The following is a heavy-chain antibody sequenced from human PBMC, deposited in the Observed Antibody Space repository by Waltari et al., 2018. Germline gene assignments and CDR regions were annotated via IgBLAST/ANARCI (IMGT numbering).Heavy chain of an antibody. Sequence: EVQLVESGGGLVQPGGSLRLSCAASGFTFSSYEMNWVRQAPGKGREWVSYISSSGSTKYYADSVKGRFTISRDNAKNSLYLQMNSLRAEDTAVYYCARDISYDLGHFDYWGQGTLVTVSS. J-gene: IGHJ4*02. CDR3: ARDISYDLGHFDY. CDR2: ISSSGSTK. CDR1: GFTFSSYE. V-gene: IGHV3-48*03. D-gene: IGHD2-21*01.